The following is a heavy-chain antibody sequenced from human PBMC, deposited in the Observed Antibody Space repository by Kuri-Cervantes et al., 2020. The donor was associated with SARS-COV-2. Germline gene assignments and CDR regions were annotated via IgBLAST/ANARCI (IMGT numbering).Heavy chain of an antibody. CDR2: ISGSGGNT. J-gene: IGHJ4*02. CDR3: AKSPGDGDYDPFVY. V-gene: IGHV3-23*01. Sequence: GGSLRLSCAAPGFTFSSYAMRWVRQAPGKGLEWVSAISGSGGNTYYADSVKGRFTISRDNSKNTLYLQMNSLRAEDTAVYYCAKSPGDGDYDPFVYWGQGTLVTVSS. D-gene: IGHD4-17*01. CDR1: GFTFSSYA.